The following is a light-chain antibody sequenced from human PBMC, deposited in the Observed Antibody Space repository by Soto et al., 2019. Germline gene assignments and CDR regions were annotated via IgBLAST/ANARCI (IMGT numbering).Light chain of an antibody. V-gene: IGKV3-15*01. J-gene: IGKJ1*01. CDR1: QSVGRN. Sequence: EIVMTESPATLSVSPGERATLSCRASQSVGRNLAWYQLKPGQAPRLLIYGASPRATGIPARFSGSGSGTEFILTNSSLQSEDFAVYYCQQYNNWARTFGQGPTV. CDR3: QQYNNWART. CDR2: GAS.